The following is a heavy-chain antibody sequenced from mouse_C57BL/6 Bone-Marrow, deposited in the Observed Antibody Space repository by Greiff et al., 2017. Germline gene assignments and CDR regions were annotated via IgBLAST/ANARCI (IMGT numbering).Heavy chain of an antibody. CDR3: TSGSVYPYWYFDV. J-gene: IGHJ1*03. CDR2: IDPDTGGT. CDR1: GYTFTDYE. D-gene: IGHD2-1*01. V-gene: IGHV1-15*01. Sequence: VQLQQPGAELVRPGASVTLSCKASGYTFTDYEMHWVKQTPVHGLEWIGAIDPDTGGTAYNQKFKGKAILTADKSSSTAYMELRSLTSEVSAVYYWTSGSVYPYWYFDVEGRGTTITVTS.